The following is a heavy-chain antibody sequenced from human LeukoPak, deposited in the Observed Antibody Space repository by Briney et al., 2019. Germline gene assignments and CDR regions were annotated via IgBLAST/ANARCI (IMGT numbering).Heavy chain of an antibody. Sequence: GGSLRLSCAASGFTISSYWMDWVRQTPGKGLEGLANINEDASRRYYVESVRGRFTISRDNTKNSIYLQMDSLRVEDTATCYCARVQSGNGYDTLDVWGQGTTVTVS. CDR1: GFTISSYW. CDR3: ARVQSGNGYDTLDV. V-gene: IGHV3-7*01. D-gene: IGHD3-3*01. CDR2: INEDASRR. J-gene: IGHJ6*02.